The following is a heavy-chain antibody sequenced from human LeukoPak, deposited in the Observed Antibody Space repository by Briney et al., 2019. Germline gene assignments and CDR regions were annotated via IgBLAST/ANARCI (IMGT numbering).Heavy chain of an antibody. CDR2: ISSSSSYI. CDR3: ATYCSGGSCYGSEGGY. J-gene: IGHJ4*02. D-gene: IGHD2-15*01. Sequence: GGSLRLSCAASGFTFSSYWMHWVRQAPGKGLEWVSSISSSSSYIYYADSVKGRFTISRDNAKNSLYLQMNSLRAEDTAVYYCATYCSGGSCYGSEGGYWGQGTLVTVSS. V-gene: IGHV3-21*01. CDR1: GFTFSSYW.